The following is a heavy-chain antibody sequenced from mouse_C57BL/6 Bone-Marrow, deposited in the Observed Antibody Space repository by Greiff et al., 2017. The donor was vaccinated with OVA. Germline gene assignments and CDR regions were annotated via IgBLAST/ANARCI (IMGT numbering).Heavy chain of an antibody. CDR1: GYTFTSYW. J-gene: IGHJ1*03. CDR3: ARGNIYYYGSSPWYFDV. CDR2: IDPSDSYT. V-gene: IGHV1-59*01. Sequence: QVQLKQPGAELVRPGPSVKLSCKASGYTFTSYWMHWVKQRPGQGLEWIGVIDPSDSYTNYNQKFKGKATLTVDTSSSTAYMQLSSLTSEDSAVYYCARGNIYYYGSSPWYFDVWGTGTTVTVSS. D-gene: IGHD1-1*01.